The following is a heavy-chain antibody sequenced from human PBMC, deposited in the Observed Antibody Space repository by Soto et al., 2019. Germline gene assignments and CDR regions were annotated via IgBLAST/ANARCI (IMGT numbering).Heavy chain of an antibody. J-gene: IGHJ4*02. CDR2: INSDGSST. CDR1: GFTFSSYW. Sequence: EVQLVESGGGLVQPGGSLRLSCAASGFTFSSYWMHWVRQAPGKGLVWVSRINSDGSSTSYADSVKGQFTISRDNAKNTLYLQMNSLRAEDTAVYYCVRTILVVAAATREDYWGQGTLVTVSS. CDR3: VRTILVVAAATREDY. D-gene: IGHD2-15*01. V-gene: IGHV3-74*01.